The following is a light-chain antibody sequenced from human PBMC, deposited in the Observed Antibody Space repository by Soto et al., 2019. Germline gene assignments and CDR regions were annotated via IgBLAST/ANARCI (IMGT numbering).Light chain of an antibody. CDR3: QQYYSTPLA. CDR1: QSVLYSSNNKNY. Sequence: DIVMTQSPDSLAVSLGERATINCKSSQSVLYSSNNKNYLAWYQQKPRQPPKLLIYWASTRESGVPDRFSGSGSGTDFTLTISSLQAEDVAVYYCQQYYSTPLAFGQGTKVEIQ. J-gene: IGKJ1*01. CDR2: WAS. V-gene: IGKV4-1*01.